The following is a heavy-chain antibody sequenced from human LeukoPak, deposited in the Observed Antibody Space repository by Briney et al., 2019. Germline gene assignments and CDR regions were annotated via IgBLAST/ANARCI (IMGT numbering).Heavy chain of an antibody. CDR2: IYYSGST. CDR1: GGSISSSSYY. CDR3: AREVNYYGSGSYPGN. Sequence: PSETLSLTCIVSGGSISSSSYYWGWIRQPPGKGLEWIGSIYYSGSTYYNPSLKSRVTISVDTSKNQFSLKLSSATAADTAVYYCAREVNYYGSGSYPGNWGQGTLVTVSS. V-gene: IGHV4-39*07. J-gene: IGHJ4*02. D-gene: IGHD3-10*01.